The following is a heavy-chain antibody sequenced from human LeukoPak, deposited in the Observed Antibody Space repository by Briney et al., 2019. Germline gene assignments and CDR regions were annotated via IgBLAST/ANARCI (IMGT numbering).Heavy chain of an antibody. CDR3: ARVSPFDY. V-gene: IGHV3-7*01. CDR1: RFTFSSYW. CDR2: INHNGNVN. Sequence: GVSLRLSCAASRFTFSSYWMNWARQAPGKGLEWVASINHNGNVNYYVDSVKGRFTISRDNAKNSLYLQMNSLRAEDTAVYYCARVSPFDYWGQGTLVTVSS. J-gene: IGHJ4*02.